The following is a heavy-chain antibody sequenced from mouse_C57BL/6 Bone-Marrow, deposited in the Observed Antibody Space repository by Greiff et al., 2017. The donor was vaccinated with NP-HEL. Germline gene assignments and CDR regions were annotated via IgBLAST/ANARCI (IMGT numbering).Heavy chain of an antibody. Sequence: VQLQQPGAELVKPGASVKLSCKASGYTFTSYWMQWVKQRPGQGLEWIGWIDPENGDTEYASKFQGKATLTADTSSNTAYLQLSSLTSEDTAVYYCTTEEGYYFDYWGQGTTLTVSS. CDR3: TTEEGYYFDY. J-gene: IGHJ2*01. V-gene: IGHV14-4*01. CDR2: IDPENGDT. CDR1: GYTFTSYW.